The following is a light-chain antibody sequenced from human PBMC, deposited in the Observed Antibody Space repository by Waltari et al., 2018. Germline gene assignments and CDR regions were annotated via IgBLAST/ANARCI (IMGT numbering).Light chain of an antibody. CDR3: HVWDSSSDPVV. V-gene: IGLV3-21*02. J-gene: IGLJ2*01. CDR1: NIGRRT. CDR2: DDT. Sequence: SYVLTQPPSVSVAPGQTARIPCGGNNIGRRTVHWYQQRPGQAPVLVVYDDTDRPSGIPERFSGSNSGDQATLTISRVEAGDEADYYCHVWDSSSDPVVFGGGTKLTVL.